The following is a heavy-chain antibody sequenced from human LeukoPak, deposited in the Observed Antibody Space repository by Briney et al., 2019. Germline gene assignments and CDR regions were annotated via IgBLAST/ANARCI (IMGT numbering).Heavy chain of an antibody. CDR3: AREHYDYFWGTYRSYALDI. J-gene: IGHJ3*02. CDR1: ELTVSNNY. V-gene: IGHV3-53*01. CDR2: IYSGGTT. D-gene: IGHD3-16*02. Sequence: TGGSLRLSCAASELTVSNNYMSWVRQAPGKGLEWVSVIYSGGTTNYADSVQGRFTISRDSSKNTVYLQMNRLRADDTAVYYCAREHYDYFWGTYRSYALDIWGQGTMVTVSS.